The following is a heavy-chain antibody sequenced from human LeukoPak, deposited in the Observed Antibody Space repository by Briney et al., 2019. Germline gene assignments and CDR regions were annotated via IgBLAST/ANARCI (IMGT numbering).Heavy chain of an antibody. D-gene: IGHD3-22*01. CDR3: ARRRDSSGYWKY. J-gene: IGHJ4*02. CDR1: GGSFSGYY. V-gene: IGHV4-34*01. Sequence: PSETLSLTCAVYGGSFSGYYWSWIRQPPGKGLEWIGEINHSGSTNYNPSLKSRVTISVDTSKNQFSLKLSSVTAADTAVYYCARRRDSSGYWKYWGQGTLVTVSS. CDR2: INHSGST.